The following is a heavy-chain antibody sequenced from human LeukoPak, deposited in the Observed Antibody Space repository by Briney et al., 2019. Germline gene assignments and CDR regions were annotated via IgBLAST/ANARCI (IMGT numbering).Heavy chain of an antibody. CDR3: ARDSLAAAGLDY. J-gene: IGHJ4*02. CDR2: IYYSGST. Sequence: SETLSLTCTVSGGSISSYYWSWIRQPPGKGLEWIGYIYYSGSTNYNPSLKSRVTISVDTSKNQFSLKLSSVTAADTAVYYCARDSLAAAGLDYWGQGTLVTVSS. CDR1: GGSISSYY. V-gene: IGHV4-59*01. D-gene: IGHD6-13*01.